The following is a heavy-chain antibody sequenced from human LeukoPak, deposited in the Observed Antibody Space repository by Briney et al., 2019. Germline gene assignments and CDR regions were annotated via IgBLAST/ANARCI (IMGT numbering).Heavy chain of an antibody. CDR3: GGQSLWWLIDY. V-gene: IGHV4-39*01. J-gene: IGHJ4*02. D-gene: IGHD2-8*02. CDR2: IYYSGST. CDR1: GGSISSSSYY. Sequence: PSETLSLTCTVSGGSISSSSYYWGWIRQPPGKGLEWIGSIYYSGSTYYNPSLKSRVTISVDTSKNQFSLKLSSVTPADTAVYYCGGQSLWWLIDYWGKGTLVTVS.